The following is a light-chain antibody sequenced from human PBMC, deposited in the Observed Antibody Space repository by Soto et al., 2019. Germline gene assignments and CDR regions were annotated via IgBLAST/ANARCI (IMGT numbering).Light chain of an antibody. CDR1: SGHSSYA. Sequence: QAVVTQSPSASASLGASVKLTCTLSSGHSSYAIAWHQQQPEKGPRYLMKLNSDGSHSKGDGIPDRFSGSSSGAERYLTIPRLQAEDEGDYYWQNWGTGLQGVFGGGTKLTVL. V-gene: IGLV4-69*01. CDR3: QNWGTGLQGV. CDR2: LNSDGSH. J-gene: IGLJ2*01.